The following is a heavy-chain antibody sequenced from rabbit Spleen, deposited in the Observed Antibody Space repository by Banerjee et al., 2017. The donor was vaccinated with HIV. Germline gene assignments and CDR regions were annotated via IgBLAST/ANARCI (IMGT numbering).Heavy chain of an antibody. Sequence: QEQLVESGGGLVKPGASLTLTCKASGVSLNDKDVMCWVHQAPGKGLEWIACINAGSGGSTDYAPWAKGRFTISRPWSTTVTLQMTSLTAADTATYFCARDLVAVIGWNFSLWGPGTLVTVS. CDR3: ARDLVAVIGWNFSL. J-gene: IGHJ4*01. CDR1: GVSLNDKDV. D-gene: IGHD1-1*01. CDR2: INAGSGGST. V-gene: IGHV1S45*01.